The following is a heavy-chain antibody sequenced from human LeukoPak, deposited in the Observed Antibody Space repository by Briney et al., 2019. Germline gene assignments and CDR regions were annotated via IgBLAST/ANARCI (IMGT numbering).Heavy chain of an antibody. CDR1: GGSFSGYY. D-gene: IGHD2-2*01. J-gene: IGHJ4*02. CDR2: IIHSGST. CDR3: ARVRSIVVVPAYTRFDY. V-gene: IGHV4-34*12. Sequence: SETLSLTCAVYGGSFSGYYWSWIRQPPGKGLEWIGEIIHSGSTNYNPSLKSQVTISVDTSKNQFSLKLSSVTAADTAVYYCARVRSIVVVPAYTRFDYWGQGTLVTVSS.